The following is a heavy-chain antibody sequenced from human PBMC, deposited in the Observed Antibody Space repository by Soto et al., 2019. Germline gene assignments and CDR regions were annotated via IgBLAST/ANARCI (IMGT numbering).Heavy chain of an antibody. D-gene: IGHD3-10*01. CDR1: GGSFSGYY. Sequence: SETLSLTCAVYGGSFSGYYWSWIRQPPGKGLEWIGEINHSGSTNYNPSLKSRVTISVDTSKNQFSLKLSSVTAADTAVYYCARGLVGSLWFGELFNWFDPWGQGTLVTVSS. V-gene: IGHV4-34*01. CDR3: ARGLVGSLWFGELFNWFDP. CDR2: INHSGST. J-gene: IGHJ5*02.